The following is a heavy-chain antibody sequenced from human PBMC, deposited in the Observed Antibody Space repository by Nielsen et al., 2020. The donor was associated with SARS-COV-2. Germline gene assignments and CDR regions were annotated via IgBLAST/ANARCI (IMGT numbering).Heavy chain of an antibody. CDR3: AKSEMTTVTFFDY. V-gene: IGHV3-30-3*01. Sequence: GGSLRLSCAASGFTFSSYAMHWVRQAPGKGLEWVAVISYDGSNKYYADSVKGRFTISRDNSKNTLYLQMNSLRAEDTAVYYCAKSEMTTVTFFDYWGQGTLVTVSS. CDR2: ISYDGSNK. D-gene: IGHD4-17*01. CDR1: GFTFSSYA. J-gene: IGHJ4*02.